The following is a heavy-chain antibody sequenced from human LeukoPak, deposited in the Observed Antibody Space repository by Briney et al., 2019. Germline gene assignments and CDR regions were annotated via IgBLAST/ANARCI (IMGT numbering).Heavy chain of an antibody. CDR1: GGSISGYY. CDR3: ARHKPTGGYPLEL. J-gene: IGHJ4*02. V-gene: IGHV4-59*08. D-gene: IGHD3-10*01. CDR2: IYYTGST. Sequence: KSSETLSLTCTVSGGSISGYYWSWLRQPPGKGLEWIGHIYYTGSTNYNPSLRSRLTISLDTSTSQFSLRLSSVTAADTAVYYCARHKPTGGYPLELWGQGTLVTVSS.